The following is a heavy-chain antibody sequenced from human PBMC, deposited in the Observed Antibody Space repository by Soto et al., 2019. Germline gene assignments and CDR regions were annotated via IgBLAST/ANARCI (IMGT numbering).Heavy chain of an antibody. Sequence: QVQLVQSGAEVKKPGSSVKVSCKASGGTFSSYAISWVRQAPGQGLEWMGGIIPIFGTANYAQKFQGRVTITADESTSTAYMELSSLRSEDTAVYYCARVFCRGRTTRYSSSWYPSAGAFDIWGQGTMVTVSS. CDR3: ARVFCRGRTTRYSSSWYPSAGAFDI. CDR2: IIPIFGTA. V-gene: IGHV1-69*01. CDR1: GGTFSSYA. D-gene: IGHD6-13*01. J-gene: IGHJ3*02.